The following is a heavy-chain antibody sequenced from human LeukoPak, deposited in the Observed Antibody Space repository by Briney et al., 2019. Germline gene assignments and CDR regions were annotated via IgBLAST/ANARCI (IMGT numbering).Heavy chain of an antibody. CDR2: ISAYNGNT. CDR1: GYTFTSYG. CDR3: ARRGPYDSSWYSEDFDY. Sequence: GASVKVSCKASGYTFTSYGISWVRQAPGQGLEWMGWISAYNGNTNYAQKLQGRVTMTTDTSTNTAYMELRSLRSDDTAVYYCARRGPYDSSWYSEDFDYWGQGTLVTVSS. V-gene: IGHV1-18*01. J-gene: IGHJ4*02. D-gene: IGHD6-13*01.